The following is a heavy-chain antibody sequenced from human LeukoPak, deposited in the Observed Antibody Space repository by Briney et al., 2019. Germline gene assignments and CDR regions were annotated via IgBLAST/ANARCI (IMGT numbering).Heavy chain of an antibody. CDR3: ARESGYSYGYGFDYYYGMDV. J-gene: IGHJ6*02. V-gene: IGHV4-59*12. CDR1: GGSISSYY. CDR2: IYYSGST. Sequence: PSETLSLTCTVSGGSISSYYWSWIQQPPGKGLEWIGYIYYSGSTNYNPSLKSRVTISVDTSKNQFSLKLSSVTAADTAVYYCARESGYSYGYGFDYYYGMDVWAKGPRSPSP. D-gene: IGHD5-18*01.